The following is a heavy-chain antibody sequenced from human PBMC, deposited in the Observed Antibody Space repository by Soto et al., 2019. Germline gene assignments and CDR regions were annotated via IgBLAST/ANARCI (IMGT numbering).Heavy chain of an antibody. J-gene: IGHJ4*02. CDR3: ARRKERSGPHYFDY. V-gene: IGHV1-18*01. CDR1: GYTFNTYG. D-gene: IGHD6-25*01. CDR2: ISAYDGKT. Sequence: ASVKVSCKTSGYTFNTYGINWVRQAPGQGLELMGWISAYDGKTTYAEKFQGRVTLTTDTSTSTAYMELRSLRSDDTAVYYCARRKERSGPHYFDYWGQGSQVTVSS.